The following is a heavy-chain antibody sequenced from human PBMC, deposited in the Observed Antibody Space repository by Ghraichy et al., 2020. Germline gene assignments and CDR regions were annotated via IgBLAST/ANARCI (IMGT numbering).Heavy chain of an antibody. CDR2: ISPKNGNT. J-gene: IGHJ4*02. CDR3: ARDVRGYNFDISAYYSY. Sequence: ASVKVSCKTSGYIFTTYGITWVRQAPGQGLEWMGWISPKNGNTDHSQKIQGRVTLTTDTSTNTAYFEMRSLRFDYTAVYYCARDVRGYNFDISAYYSYWGQGTLVTVSS. V-gene: IGHV1-18*01. D-gene: IGHD3-22*01. CDR1: GYIFTTYG.